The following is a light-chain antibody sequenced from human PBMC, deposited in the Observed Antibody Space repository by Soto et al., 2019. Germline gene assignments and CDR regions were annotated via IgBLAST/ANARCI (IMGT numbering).Light chain of an antibody. CDR3: SSYAGSSPLYV. V-gene: IGLV2-14*01. Sequence: QSALTQPPSASGSPGQSVTISCTGTSSDVGGYNYVSWYQQHPGKAPKLLIYEVTNRPSGVSNRFSGSKSGNTASLTISGLQAEDEADYYCSSYAGSSPLYVFGTGTKVTIL. CDR2: EVT. CDR1: SSDVGGYNY. J-gene: IGLJ1*01.